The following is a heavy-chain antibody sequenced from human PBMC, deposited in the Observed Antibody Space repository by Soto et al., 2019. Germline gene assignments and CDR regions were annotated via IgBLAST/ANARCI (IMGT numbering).Heavy chain of an antibody. CDR2: IAPSDSST. CDR3: ARRAIYGDYVGY. Sequence: GESLKISCKGSGYSFTTYWISWVRQMPGKGLEWMGRIAPSDSSTTYSPSFQGHVTISVDNSINTAYVQWDSLEASDTAMYYCARRAIYGDYVGYWGQGTLVTV. V-gene: IGHV5-10-1*01. D-gene: IGHD4-17*01. J-gene: IGHJ4*02. CDR1: GYSFTTYW.